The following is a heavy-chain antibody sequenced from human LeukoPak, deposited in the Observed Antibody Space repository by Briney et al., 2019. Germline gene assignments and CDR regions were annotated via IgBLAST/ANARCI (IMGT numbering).Heavy chain of an antibody. CDR3: ASQGYYDSSGYPNWFDP. V-gene: IGHV4-38-2*02. Sequence: SETLSLTCTVSGYSISSGHYWGWIRQPPGKGLEWIGSIYHSGSTYYNPSLKSRVTISVDTSKNQFSLKLSSVTAADTAVYYCASQGYYDSSGYPNWFDPWGQGTLVTVSS. CDR1: GYSISSGHY. D-gene: IGHD3-22*01. CDR2: IYHSGST. J-gene: IGHJ5*02.